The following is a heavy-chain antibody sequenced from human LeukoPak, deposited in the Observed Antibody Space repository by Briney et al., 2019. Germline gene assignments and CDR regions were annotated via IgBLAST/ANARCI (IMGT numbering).Heavy chain of an antibody. CDR3: ARETSITRSFDY. D-gene: IGHD1-20*01. Sequence: SETLSLTCTVSGGSISTSGYYWTWIRQHPGKGLEWIGNIYYTGYIDYNSSLQSRVTISLDTSENQFSLRLSSVTVADTAVYYCARETSITRSFDYWGQGTLVTVSS. CDR2: IYYTGYI. CDR1: GGSISTSGYY. J-gene: IGHJ4*02. V-gene: IGHV4-31*03.